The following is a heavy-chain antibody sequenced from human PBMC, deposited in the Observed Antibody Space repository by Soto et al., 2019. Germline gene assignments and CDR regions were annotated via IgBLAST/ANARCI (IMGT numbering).Heavy chain of an antibody. D-gene: IGHD6-13*01. J-gene: IGHJ4*02. Sequence: GESLKISCKGSGYRFASYCIGWVRQMPGKGLEWMGIFFPGDSDTRYSPSFQGQVTISADKSISTAYLQWSSLKASDTAMYYCAISSVAAAGFDYWGPGTLVTVSS. CDR1: GYRFASYC. CDR2: FFPGDSDT. CDR3: AISSVAAAGFDY. V-gene: IGHV5-51*01.